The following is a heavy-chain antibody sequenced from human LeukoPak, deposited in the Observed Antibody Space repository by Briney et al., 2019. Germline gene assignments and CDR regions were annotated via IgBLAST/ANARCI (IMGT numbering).Heavy chain of an antibody. CDR1: GGTFSSYA. J-gene: IGHJ5*02. CDR2: IIPIFGTA. CDR3: AKFNHAAFVVVTATDNWFDP. Sequence: GASVKVSCKASGGTFSSYAISWVRQAPGQGLEWMGGIIPIFGTANYAQKFQGRVTITTDESTSTAYMELSSLRSEDTAVYYCAKFNHAAFVVVTATDNWFDPWGQGTLVTVSS. V-gene: IGHV1-69*05. D-gene: IGHD2-21*02.